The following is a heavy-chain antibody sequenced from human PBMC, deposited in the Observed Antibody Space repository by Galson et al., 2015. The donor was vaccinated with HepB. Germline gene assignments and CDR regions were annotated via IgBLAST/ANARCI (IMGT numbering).Heavy chain of an antibody. Sequence: QSGAEVTKPGESLRISCEGSGYRFTDYWNSWVRQMPGKGLEWMGRIDPSDSYTTYSPSFRGHVTIYVDKSISTAYLQWRSLKASDTAIYYCMRHEYRWPLGDNWGQGTPVTVSS. J-gene: IGHJ4*02. D-gene: IGHD5-24*01. CDR2: IDPSDSYT. CDR3: MRHEYRWPLGDN. V-gene: IGHV5-10-1*01. CDR1: GYRFTDYW.